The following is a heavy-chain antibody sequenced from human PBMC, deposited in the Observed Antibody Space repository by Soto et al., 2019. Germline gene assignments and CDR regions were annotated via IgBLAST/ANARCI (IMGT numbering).Heavy chain of an antibody. CDR1: GYSFTSYW. V-gene: IGHV5-51*01. Sequence: TRESLKISCKGSGYSFTSYWIGWVRQMPGKGLEWMGIIYPGDSDTRYSPSFQGQVTISADKSISTAYLQWSSLKASDTAMYYCARLGSTSIAVAGRSLDYWGQGTLVTVSS. D-gene: IGHD6-19*01. CDR2: IYPGDSDT. CDR3: ARLGSTSIAVAGRSLDY. J-gene: IGHJ4*02.